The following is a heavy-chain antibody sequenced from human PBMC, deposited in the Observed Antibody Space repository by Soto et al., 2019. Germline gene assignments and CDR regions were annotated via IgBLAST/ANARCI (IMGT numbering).Heavy chain of an antibody. D-gene: IGHD2-2*01. J-gene: IGHJ3*02. CDR1: GFTFSSFN. CDR2: ISSSSTYI. CDR3: ARGAPAARRGAFNI. Sequence: GGSLRLSCAASGFTFSSFNMNWVRRAPGKGLEWVSSISSSSTYIYYADSVKGRFTISRNNAKNSLYLQVNSLRAEDTALYYCARGAPAARRGAFNIWGQGTMVTVSS. V-gene: IGHV3-21*01.